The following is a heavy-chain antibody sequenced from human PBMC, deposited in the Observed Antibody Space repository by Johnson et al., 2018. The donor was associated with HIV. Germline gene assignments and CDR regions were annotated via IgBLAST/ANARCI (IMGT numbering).Heavy chain of an antibody. CDR1: GFTFSKYA. V-gene: IGHV3-23*04. J-gene: IGHJ3*02. CDR3: AKDSGNYGDNVFDI. Sequence: VQLVESGGGFVEPGGSLRLSCAASGFTFSKYAMSWVRQAPGKGLVWVSAISGSGMRAYYGDSVKGQFTISRDNSKNTLYLQMKNLTAEDTAIYFCAKDSGNYGDNVFDIWGQGTTVTVSS. D-gene: IGHD3-10*01. CDR2: ISGSGMRA.